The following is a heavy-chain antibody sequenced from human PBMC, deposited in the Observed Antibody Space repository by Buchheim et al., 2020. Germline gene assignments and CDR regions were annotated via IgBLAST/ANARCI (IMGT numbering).Heavy chain of an antibody. CDR1: GFTFSSYA. D-gene: IGHD4-23*01. Sequence: QVQLVESGGGVVQPGRSLRLSCAASGFTFSSYAMHWVRQAPGKGLEWVAVISYDGSNKYYADSVKGRFTISRDNSKNTLYLQMNSLRAEDTAVYYCARSYGGNSEALRYFDLWGRGTL. CDR2: ISYDGSNK. V-gene: IGHV3-30-3*01. J-gene: IGHJ2*01. CDR3: ARSYGGNSEALRYFDL.